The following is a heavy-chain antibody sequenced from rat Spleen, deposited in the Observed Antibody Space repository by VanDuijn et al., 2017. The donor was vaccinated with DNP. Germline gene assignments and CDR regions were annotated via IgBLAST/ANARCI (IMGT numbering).Heavy chain of an antibody. V-gene: IGHV5S10*01. CDR1: GFTFSSFP. CDR2: IIQDGSRS. D-gene: IGHD5-1*01. Sequence: EVQLVESGGGLVQPGRSLKLSCAASGFTFSSFPMAWVRQAPKKGLEWVATIIQDGSRSYYRDSVKGRFTMSRANAKSTLYLQMDSLRSEDTATYFCATLWEGFAYWGQGTLVTVSS. CDR3: ATLWEGFAY. J-gene: IGHJ3*01.